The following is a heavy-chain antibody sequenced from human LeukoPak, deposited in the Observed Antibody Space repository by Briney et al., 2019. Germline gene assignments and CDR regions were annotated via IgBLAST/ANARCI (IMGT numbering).Heavy chain of an antibody. CDR2: YKRDGSTT. J-gene: IGHJ4*02. CDR1: GFTPSSYW. V-gene: IGHV3-74*01. D-gene: IGHD3-9*01. Sequence: PGGSLILSCSTPGFTPSSYWSHSVRQAPGKGLVWVSRYKRDGSTTSYADSVKGRFTISRDNAKNSLYLQMNSLRAEDTAVYYCARDQDDIFWGYTGDWGQGTLVTVSS. CDR3: ARDQDDIFWGYTGD.